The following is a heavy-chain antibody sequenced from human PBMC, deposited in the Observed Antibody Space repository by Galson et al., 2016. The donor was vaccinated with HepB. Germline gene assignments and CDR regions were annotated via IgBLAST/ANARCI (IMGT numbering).Heavy chain of an antibody. CDR2: IYSGGGT. J-gene: IGHJ6*02. V-gene: IGHV3-53*05. D-gene: IGHD1-1*01. CDR3: AKDAGGGTGGTTRDYYYGMDV. Sequence: SLRLSCAASGLTVSSNYMSWVRQAPGKGLEWVSVIYSGGGTYYADSVQGRFTTSRDNSKNTVFLEMNSLGAEETAVYYCAKDAGGGTGGTTRDYYYGMDVWGQGTTVTVSS. CDR1: GLTVSSNY.